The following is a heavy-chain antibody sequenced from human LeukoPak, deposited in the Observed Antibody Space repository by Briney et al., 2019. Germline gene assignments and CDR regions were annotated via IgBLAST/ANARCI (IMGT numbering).Heavy chain of an antibody. J-gene: IGHJ4*02. D-gene: IGHD3-10*01. CDR2: ISSHGAST. CDR3: AKFNRAVRGDD. Sequence: GSLRLSCAASGFTFSNYAMHWVRQAPGKGLEYVSGISSHGASTYYANSVKGRFTISRDNSKNTLYLQMNSLRAEDTAVYYCAKFNRAVRGDDWGQGTLVTVSS. CDR1: GFTFSNYA. V-gene: IGHV3-64*01.